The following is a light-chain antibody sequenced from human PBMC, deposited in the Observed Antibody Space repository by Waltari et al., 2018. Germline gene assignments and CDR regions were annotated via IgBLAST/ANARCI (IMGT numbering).Light chain of an antibody. CDR1: SPDICGYDY. V-gene: IGLV2-14*01. CDR3: NSYTSRSTMI. CDR2: NVN. J-gene: IGLJ2*01. Sequence: QSALTQPASVSGSPGQSLTISCTGSSPDICGYDYVSWYRQDPGKAPKLIIHNVNKRPSGVSDRFSGSKSGNTASLTISGLQAEDEAHYFCNSYTSRSTMIFGGGTTLTV.